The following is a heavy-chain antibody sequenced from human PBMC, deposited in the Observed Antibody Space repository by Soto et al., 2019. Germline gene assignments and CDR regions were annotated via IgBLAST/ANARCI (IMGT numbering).Heavy chain of an antibody. Sequence: QVQLVQSGAEVKKPGASVKVSCKASGYTFTNFAMHWVRQAPGQRLEWMGWIHGGNGNTKYSLKCQGRVTITRDTSASRAYMELSSLRSEDTAVYYCARDRAVRTSYYNWFDPWGQGTLVTVSS. D-gene: IGHD3-9*01. J-gene: IGHJ5*02. CDR3: ARDRAVRTSYYNWFDP. CDR2: IHGGNGNT. CDR1: GYTFTNFA. V-gene: IGHV1-3*01.